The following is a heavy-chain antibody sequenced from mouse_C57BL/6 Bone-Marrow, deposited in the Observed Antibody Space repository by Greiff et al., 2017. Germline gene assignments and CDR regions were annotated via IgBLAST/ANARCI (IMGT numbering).Heavy chain of an antibody. CDR2: IWSGGST. CDR1: GFSLTSYG. V-gene: IGHV2-2*01. Sequence: QVHVKQSGPGLVQPSQSLSITCTVSGFSLTSYGVHWVRQSPGKGLEWLGVIWSGGSTAYNAAFISRLSISKDNSKSKVFYKMNSLQADDTAIYYCASSIFAYWGQGTLVTVSA. CDR3: ASSIFAY. J-gene: IGHJ3*01.